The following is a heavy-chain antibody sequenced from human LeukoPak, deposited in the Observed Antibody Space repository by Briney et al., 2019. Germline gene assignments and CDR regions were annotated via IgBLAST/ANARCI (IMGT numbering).Heavy chain of an antibody. V-gene: IGHV3-30-3*01. CDR2: ISSDGNHK. J-gene: IGHJ5*02. Sequence: GGSLRLPCAASGFTFSTYAMHWVRQAPGKGLEWVAAISSDGNHKHFADSVRGRFTISRDNPKNTLFLQMNSLRPDDTAVYYCARDRLPPPGVYCFDPWGQGTLVTVSS. CDR3: ARDRLPPPGVYCFDP. D-gene: IGHD5-12*01. CDR1: GFTFSTYA.